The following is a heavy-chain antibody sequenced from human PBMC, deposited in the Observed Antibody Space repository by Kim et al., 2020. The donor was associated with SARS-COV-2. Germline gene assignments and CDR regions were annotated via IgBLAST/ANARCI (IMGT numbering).Heavy chain of an antibody. CDR1: GYSISSGYY. Sequence: SETLSLTCTVSGYSISSGYYWGWIRQPPGKGLEWIGSIYHSGSTYYNPSLKSRVTISVDTSKNQFSLKLSSVTAADTAVYYCARAGITIFGPLDPWGQGTLVTVSS. J-gene: IGHJ5*02. CDR2: IYHSGST. V-gene: IGHV4-38-2*02. D-gene: IGHD3-3*01. CDR3: ARAGITIFGPLDP.